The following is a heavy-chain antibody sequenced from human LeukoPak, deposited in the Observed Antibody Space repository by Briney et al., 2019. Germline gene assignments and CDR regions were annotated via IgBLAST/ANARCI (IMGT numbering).Heavy chain of an antibody. Sequence: SETLSLTCAVYGGSFSGYYWSWIRQPPGKGLEWIGEINHSGSTNYNPPLKSRVTISVDTSKNQFSLKLSSVTAADTAVYYCARSDTYCSSTSCYRPFDYWGQGTLVTVSS. D-gene: IGHD2-2*01. CDR3: ARSDTYCSSTSCYRPFDY. CDR1: GGSFSGYY. CDR2: INHSGST. V-gene: IGHV4-34*01. J-gene: IGHJ4*02.